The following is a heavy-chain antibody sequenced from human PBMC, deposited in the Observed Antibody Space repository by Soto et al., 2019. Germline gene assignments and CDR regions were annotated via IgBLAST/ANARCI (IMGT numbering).Heavy chain of an antibody. CDR1: GYTFTSYG. CDR2: ISAYNGNT. D-gene: IGHD3-9*01. Sequence: GASVKVSCKASGYTFTSYGISWVRQAPGQGLEWMGWISAYNGNTNYAQKLQGRVAMTTDTSTSTAYMDLRSLRSDYTSVYFCAAVGYDILSSWFDPWGQGTLVTSPQ. V-gene: IGHV1-18*01. J-gene: IGHJ5*02. CDR3: AAVGYDILSSWFDP.